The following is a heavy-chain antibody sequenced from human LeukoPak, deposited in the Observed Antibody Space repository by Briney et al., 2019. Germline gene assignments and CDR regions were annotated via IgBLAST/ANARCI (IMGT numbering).Heavy chain of an antibody. J-gene: IGHJ4*02. CDR3: ARGRGYYDSSTLDY. V-gene: IGHV4-30-4*01. Sequence: PSQTLSLTCTVSGGSISSGDYYWSWLRQPPGTGLEWIGYIYYSGSTYYNPSLKSRVTISVDTSKNQFSLKLSSVTAADTAVYYCARGRGYYDSSTLDYWGQGTLVTVSS. CDR2: IYYSGST. CDR1: GGSISSGDYY. D-gene: IGHD3-22*01.